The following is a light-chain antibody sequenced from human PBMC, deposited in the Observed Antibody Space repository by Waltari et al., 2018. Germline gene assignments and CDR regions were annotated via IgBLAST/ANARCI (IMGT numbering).Light chain of an antibody. CDR2: RNN. Sequence: QSVLTQPPSASGTPGQRVTIPCSGSSSTIGSNYVYWYQQLPGTAPKLLIYRNNQRPSGVPDRFSGSKSGTSASLAISGLRSEDEADYYCAAWDDSLSGHWVFGGGTKLTVL. J-gene: IGLJ3*02. CDR1: SSTIGSNY. CDR3: AAWDDSLSGHWV. V-gene: IGLV1-47*01.